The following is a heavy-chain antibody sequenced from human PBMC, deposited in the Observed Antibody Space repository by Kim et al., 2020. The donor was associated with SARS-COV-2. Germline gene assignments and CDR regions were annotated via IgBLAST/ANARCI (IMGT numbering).Heavy chain of an antibody. J-gene: IGHJ3*02. D-gene: IGHD2-21*02. Sequence: GGSLRLSCAASGFTFSSYAMSWVRQAPGKGLEWVSAISGSGGSTYYADSVKGRFTISRDNSKNTLYLQMNSLRAEDTAVYYCAKDGLTAIQPTTDARYAFDIWGQGTMVTVSS. V-gene: IGHV3-23*01. CDR2: ISGSGGST. CDR1: GFTFSSYA. CDR3: AKDGLTAIQPTTDARYAFDI.